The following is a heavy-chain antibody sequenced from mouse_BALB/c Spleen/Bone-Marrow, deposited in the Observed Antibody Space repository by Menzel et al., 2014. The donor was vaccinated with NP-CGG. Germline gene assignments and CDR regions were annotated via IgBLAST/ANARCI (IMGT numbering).Heavy chain of an antibody. V-gene: IGHV14-3*02. CDR2: IDPVNGNS. CDR1: GFNIKDTY. J-gene: IGHJ3*01. CDR3: AGTEGHYDTASFAY. Sequence: VQLKQSGAELVKPGASVKLPCTVSGFNIKDTYIHWMKQRPEQGLEWLGRIDPVNGNSKFDPKFQGKATITADTSSNTDYLLHISLTSKDTAVYYCAGTEGHYDTASFAYWGQGTLVTVST. D-gene: IGHD2-4*01.